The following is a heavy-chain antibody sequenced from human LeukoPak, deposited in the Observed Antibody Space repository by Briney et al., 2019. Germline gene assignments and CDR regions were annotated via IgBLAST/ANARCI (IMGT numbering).Heavy chain of an antibody. V-gene: IGHV1-3*01. D-gene: IGHD1-26*01. CDR1: GYTFSDYA. Sequence: GASVKLSCKASGYTFSDYAMHWVRQAPGQRFEWMGWIDAGNGDTRYSQKFQGRVTMTRDTSISTAYMELSRLRSDDTAVYYCARVPRGVGATISYFDYWGQGTLVTVSS. CDR2: IDAGNGDT. CDR3: ARVPRGVGATISYFDY. J-gene: IGHJ4*02.